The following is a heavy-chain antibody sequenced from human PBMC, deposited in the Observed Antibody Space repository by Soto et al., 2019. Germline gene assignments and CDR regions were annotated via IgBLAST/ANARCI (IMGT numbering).Heavy chain of an antibody. D-gene: IGHD3-3*01. CDR3: ARGQRFSDWFDP. J-gene: IGHJ5*02. CDR2: IYSSGST. V-gene: IGHV4-4*07. Sequence: QVHLQESGPGLVKPSETLSLTCTVSGGAISTYYWTWIRQPAGKGLEWIGRIYSSGSTKYNPSLQSRVTMSLDTSNKQFSLRLTSVTAADTAVYYCARGQRFSDWFDPWGPGTLVTVSS. CDR1: GGAISTYY.